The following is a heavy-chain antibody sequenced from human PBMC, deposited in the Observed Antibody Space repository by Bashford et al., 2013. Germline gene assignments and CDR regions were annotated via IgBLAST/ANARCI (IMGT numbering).Heavy chain of an antibody. CDR3: ARKLYSYDDY. Sequence: VRQAPGKGLEWVSVIYSGGSTYYADSVKGRFTISRDNSKNTVYLQMSSLRAEDTAVYYCARKLYSYDDYWGQGTLVTVSS. CDR2: IYSGGST. J-gene: IGHJ4*02. V-gene: IGHV3-53*01. D-gene: IGHD5-18*01.